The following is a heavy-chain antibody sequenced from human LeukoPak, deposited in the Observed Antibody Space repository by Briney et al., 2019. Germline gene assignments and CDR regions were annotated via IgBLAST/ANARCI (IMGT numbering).Heavy chain of an antibody. CDR3: ARPLRYFDWSSGY. CDR2: IDPSDSYT. V-gene: IGHV5-10-1*01. D-gene: IGHD3-9*01. CDR1: GYSFTSYW. J-gene: IGHJ4*02. Sequence: GEPLKISSQGSGYSFTSYWISWVRQMPGKGLEWMGRIDPSDSYTNYSPSFQGHVTISADKSISTAYLQWSSLKASDTAMYYCARPLRYFDWSSGYWGQGTLVTVSS.